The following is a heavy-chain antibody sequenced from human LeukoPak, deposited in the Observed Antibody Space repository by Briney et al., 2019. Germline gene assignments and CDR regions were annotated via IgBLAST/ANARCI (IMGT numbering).Heavy chain of an antibody. CDR2: IYYSGST. D-gene: IGHD3-10*01. J-gene: IGHJ4*02. Sequence: PSETLSLTCTVFGGSISSYYWSWNRQPPGNGLEWIGYIYYSGSTNYNPSLKSRVTISIDTSKNQFSLKLNSVTAVDTAVYYCAAVRGRYYFDYWGQGTLVTVSS. CDR1: GGSISSYY. V-gene: IGHV4-59*01. CDR3: AAVRGRYYFDY.